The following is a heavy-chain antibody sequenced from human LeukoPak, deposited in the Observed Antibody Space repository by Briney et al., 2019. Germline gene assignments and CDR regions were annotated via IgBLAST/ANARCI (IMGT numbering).Heavy chain of an antibody. CDR3: AGIITVAGEDLNPNWYFDL. Sequence: SETLSLTCTVSGGFISTYYWSWIRQPPGKGLEWIGFISYSGSTYHNPSLKSRVTMSVDTSKNQFSLNLRSVTAADTAVYYCAGIITVAGEDLNPNWYFDLWGRGTLVTVSS. V-gene: IGHV4-59*01. D-gene: IGHD6-19*01. J-gene: IGHJ2*01. CDR2: ISYSGST. CDR1: GGFISTYY.